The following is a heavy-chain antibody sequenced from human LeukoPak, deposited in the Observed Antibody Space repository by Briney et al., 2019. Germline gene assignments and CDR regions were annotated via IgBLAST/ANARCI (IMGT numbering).Heavy chain of an antibody. CDR1: GFTFSNYW. J-gene: IGHJ4*02. D-gene: IGHD3-3*01. V-gene: IGHV3-7*01. CDR2: IKQDGSEK. CDR3: AVAGNYYDFWSGYPFDS. Sequence: GGSLRLSCAASGFTFSNYWMSWVRQAPGKGLEWAANIKQDGSEKYYVDSVKGRFTISRDNAKNSLRLQMNSLRAEDTAVYYCAVAGNYYDFWSGYPFDSWGQGTLITVSS.